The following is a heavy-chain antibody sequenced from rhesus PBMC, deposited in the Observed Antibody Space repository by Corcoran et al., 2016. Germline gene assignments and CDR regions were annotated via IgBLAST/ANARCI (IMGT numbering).Heavy chain of an antibody. J-gene: IGHJ4*01. CDR2: INGSSGST. Sequence: QVQLQESGPGVVKPSETLSLTCAVSGGSIIRGYDWSWIRQPPGKGPGWIGYINGSSGSTNYNPALKNRVTISKDASKNQFSLKLSSVTAADTAVYYCASRRIYFDYWGQGVLVTVSS. CDR1: GGSIIRGYD. V-gene: IGHV4-76*01. CDR3: ASRRIYFDY. D-gene: IGHD3-9*01.